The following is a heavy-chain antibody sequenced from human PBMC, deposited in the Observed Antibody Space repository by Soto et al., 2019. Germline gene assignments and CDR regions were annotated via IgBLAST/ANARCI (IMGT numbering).Heavy chain of an antibody. V-gene: IGHV3-53*02. Sequence: EVQLVETGGGLIQPGVSLRLSCAVSGFTVSSNYMSWVRQAPGKGLEWVSVIYSGERTYYADSVKGRFTISRDDSKNTLYLQMNSLRVEDTAVYYCARGGIAARPPAYGMDVWGQGTTVTVSS. CDR3: ARGGIAARPPAYGMDV. D-gene: IGHD6-6*01. CDR2: IYSGERT. CDR1: GFTVSSNY. J-gene: IGHJ6*02.